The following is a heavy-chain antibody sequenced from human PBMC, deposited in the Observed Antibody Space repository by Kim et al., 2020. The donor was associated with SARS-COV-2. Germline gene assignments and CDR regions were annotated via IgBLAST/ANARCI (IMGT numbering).Heavy chain of an antibody. D-gene: IGHD2-8*01. CDR2: IRSNAYGGTT. J-gene: IGHJ4*02. V-gene: IGHV3-49*04. CDR1: GLTFGDYA. CDR3: TTTLYSFDY. Sequence: GGSLRLSCAASGLTFGDYAINWVRQAPGKGLEWVGFIRSNAYGGTTEYAPSVTGRFIISRDDSKSIAYLQMNSLKIEDTALYYCTTTLYSFDYWGQGTLV.